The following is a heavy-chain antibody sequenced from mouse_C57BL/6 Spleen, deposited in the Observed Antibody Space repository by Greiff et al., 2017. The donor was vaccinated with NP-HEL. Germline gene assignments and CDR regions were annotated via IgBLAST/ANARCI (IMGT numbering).Heavy chain of an antibody. D-gene: IGHD1-1*01. Sequence: EVHLVESGGGLVKPGGSLKLSCAASGFTFSSYTMSWVRQTPEKRLEWVATISGGGGNTYYPDSVKGRFTISRDNAKNTLYLQMSSLRSEDTSLYYCARQYLIYYGSSYGGYWYFDVWGTGTTVTVSS. V-gene: IGHV5-9*01. J-gene: IGHJ1*03. CDR1: GFTFSSYT. CDR2: ISGGGGNT. CDR3: ARQYLIYYGSSYGGYWYFDV.